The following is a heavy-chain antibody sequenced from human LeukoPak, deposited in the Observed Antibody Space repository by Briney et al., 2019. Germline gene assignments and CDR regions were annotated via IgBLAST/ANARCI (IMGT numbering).Heavy chain of an antibody. CDR2: ISGSGGST. V-gene: IGHV3-23*01. J-gene: IGHJ6*03. CDR1: GFTFSSYA. D-gene: IGHD2-2*01. CDR3: AKKLISKPGRLSDIVVVPAAPPYYYYYMDV. Sequence: GGSLRLSCAASGFTFSSYAMSWVRQAPGKGLEWVSAISGSGGSTYYADSVKGRFTISRDNSKNTLYLQMNSLRAEDTAVYYCAKKLISKPGRLSDIVVVPAAPPYYYYYMDVWGKGTTVTVSS.